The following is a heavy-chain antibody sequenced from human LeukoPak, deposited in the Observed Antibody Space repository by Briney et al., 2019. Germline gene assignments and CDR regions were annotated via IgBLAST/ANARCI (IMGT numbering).Heavy chain of an antibody. Sequence: GGSLRLSCAASGFTFSSYSTNWVRQAPGKGLEWVSSISSSSSYIYYADSVKGRFTISRDNAKNSLYLQMNSLRAEDTAVYYCARDSSGSYYFDYWGQGTLVTVSS. D-gene: IGHD3-22*01. V-gene: IGHV3-21*01. CDR1: GFTFSSYS. CDR2: ISSSSSYI. CDR3: ARDSSGSYYFDY. J-gene: IGHJ4*02.